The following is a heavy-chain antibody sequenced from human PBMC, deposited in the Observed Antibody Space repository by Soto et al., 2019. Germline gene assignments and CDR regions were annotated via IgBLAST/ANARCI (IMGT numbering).Heavy chain of an antibody. D-gene: IGHD2-21*02. CDR2: INVYTGNT. Sequence: ASVKVSCKASGYTFTNNLMHWVRQAPGQRLEWLGWINVYTGNTNYAQNLQGRVTITTDTSTRTAYMELRGLRSDDTAVYYCARGRAYCGGDCYLLDYWGQGTPVTVSS. V-gene: IGHV1-3*01. CDR3: ARGRAYCGGDCYLLDY. J-gene: IGHJ4*02. CDR1: GYTFTNNL.